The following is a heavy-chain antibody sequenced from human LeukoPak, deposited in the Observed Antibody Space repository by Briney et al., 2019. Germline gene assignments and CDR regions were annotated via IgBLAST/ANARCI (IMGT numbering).Heavy chain of an antibody. CDR1: GYTFTGYY. J-gene: IGHJ4*02. Sequence: GASVKVSCKASGYTFTGYYMHWVRQAPGQGLEWMGRINPNTGSTNYAQRFQSRVTLTRDNYIDTAYMELKRLRSDDTAMYYCARGEDSANWGQGTLVIVSS. CDR3: ARGEDSAN. V-gene: IGHV1-2*06. CDR2: INPNTGST. D-gene: IGHD4-11*01.